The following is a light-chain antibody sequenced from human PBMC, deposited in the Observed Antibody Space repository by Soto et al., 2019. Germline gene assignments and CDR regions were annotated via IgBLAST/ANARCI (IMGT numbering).Light chain of an antibody. J-gene: IGLJ2*01. CDR3: SSYTSSSTVV. CDR1: SSDVGGYNY. V-gene: IGLV2-14*01. Sequence: QSALTQPASVSGSPGQSITISCTGTSSDVGGYNYVSWYQQHPGKAPKLMIYDVDNRPSGVSNRFSGSRSGNTASLTISGLQAEDEADYYCSSYTSSSTVVFGGGTKLTFL. CDR2: DVD.